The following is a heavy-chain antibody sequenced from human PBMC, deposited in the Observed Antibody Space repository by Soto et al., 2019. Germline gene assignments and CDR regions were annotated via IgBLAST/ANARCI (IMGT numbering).Heavy chain of an antibody. CDR3: ARDKHLQQKVWGF. J-gene: IGHJ4*02. CDR1: PGSMATGYHY. CDR2: VYCSWAT. D-gene: IGHD6-13*01. Sequence: SETLSLTCTLSPGSMATGYHYYSCIRQVPGNCLEWIGYVYCSWATRFTPSLRARATISRDTSKNQFSLRLISVTAADTGLYSCARDKHLQQKVWGFWGQGIQVTVS. V-gene: IGHV4-31*03.